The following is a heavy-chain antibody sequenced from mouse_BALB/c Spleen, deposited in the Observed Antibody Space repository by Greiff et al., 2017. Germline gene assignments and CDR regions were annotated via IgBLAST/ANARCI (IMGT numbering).Heavy chain of an antibody. CDR1: GFTFSSFG. CDR2: ISSGSSTI. Sequence: QLQQSGGGLVQPGGSRKLSCAASGFTFSSFGMHWVRQAPEKGLEWVAYISSGSSTIYYADTVKGRFTISRDNPKNTLFLQMTSLRSEDTAMYYCARRRYGSSYDYYYAMDYWGQGTSVTVSS. CDR3: ARRRYGSSYDYYYAMDY. V-gene: IGHV5-17*02. J-gene: IGHJ4*01. D-gene: IGHD1-1*01.